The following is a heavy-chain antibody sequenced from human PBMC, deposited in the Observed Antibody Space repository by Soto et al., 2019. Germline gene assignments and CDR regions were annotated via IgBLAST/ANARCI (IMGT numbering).Heavy chain of an antibody. CDR2: TYYRSKWSN. D-gene: IGHD6-13*01. V-gene: IGHV6-1*01. J-gene: IGHJ3*02. CDR1: GDSVSSNGVA. Sequence: SQTLSLTCTISGDSVSSNGVAWNWIRQSPSRGLEWLGRTYYRSKWSNDYALSVRSRITINPDTYKNHFSLQLNSVTPEDTAVYYGARGKYSSFDIWGQGTTVTVSS. CDR3: ARGKYSSFDI.